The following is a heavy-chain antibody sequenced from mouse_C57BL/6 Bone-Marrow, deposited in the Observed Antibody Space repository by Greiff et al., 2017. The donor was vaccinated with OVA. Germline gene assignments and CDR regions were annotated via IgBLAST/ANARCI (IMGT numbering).Heavy chain of an antibody. Sequence: VRLKQSGAELVRPGASVKLSCTASGFNIKDDYMHWVKQRPEQGLEWIGWIDPENGDTEYASKFQGKATITADTSSNTAYLQLSSLTSEDTAVYYCTGSDGYLFAYWGQGTLVTVSA. CDR2: IDPENGDT. V-gene: IGHV14-4*01. CDR3: TGSDGYLFAY. CDR1: GFNIKDDY. J-gene: IGHJ3*01. D-gene: IGHD2-3*01.